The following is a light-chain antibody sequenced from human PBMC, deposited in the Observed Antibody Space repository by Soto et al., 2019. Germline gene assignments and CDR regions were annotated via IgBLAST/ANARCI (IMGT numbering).Light chain of an antibody. V-gene: IGLV1-44*01. J-gene: IGLJ3*02. Sequence: QSVLTQPPSASGTPGQRVTMSCSGSSSNIGSNTVNWYQQLPRTAPKLLIYTNNQRPSGVPDRFSGSKSGTSASLAISGLQSEDEAEYYCAVWDDSLDGPVFGGGTKLTVL. CDR1: SSNIGSNT. CDR2: TNN. CDR3: AVWDDSLDGPV.